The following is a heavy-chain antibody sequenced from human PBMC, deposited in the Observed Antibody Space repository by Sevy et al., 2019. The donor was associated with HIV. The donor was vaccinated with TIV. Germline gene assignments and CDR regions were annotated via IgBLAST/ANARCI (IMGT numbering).Heavy chain of an antibody. J-gene: IGHJ4*02. CDR2: ISGNGGYT. V-gene: IGHV3-23*01. D-gene: IGHD2-2*01. CDR3: GKGSTSSSEVGYFDF. Sequence: GGSLRLSCAASGFTFSSYAMSWVRQAPGKGLEWVSVISGNGGYTYYADSVKGRFTISRDTSKNTLYLQMNSLRAEDTGVYYCGKGSTSSSEVGYFDFWGQGTLVTVSS. CDR1: GFTFSSYA.